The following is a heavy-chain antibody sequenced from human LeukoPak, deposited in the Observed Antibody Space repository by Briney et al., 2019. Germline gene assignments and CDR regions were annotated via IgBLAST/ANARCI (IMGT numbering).Heavy chain of an antibody. CDR3: AKSKTTSWSDFDY. Sequence: GGSLRLSCAASGFAFSSYAMSWVRQAPGKGLEWVSAISGGGGTTYYADSVKGRFTISRDNSKNTLSLQMNGLRAEDTAVYYCAKSKTTSWSDFDYWGQGTLVTVSS. CDR2: ISGGGGTT. J-gene: IGHJ4*02. V-gene: IGHV3-23*01. CDR1: GFAFSSYA. D-gene: IGHD2-2*01.